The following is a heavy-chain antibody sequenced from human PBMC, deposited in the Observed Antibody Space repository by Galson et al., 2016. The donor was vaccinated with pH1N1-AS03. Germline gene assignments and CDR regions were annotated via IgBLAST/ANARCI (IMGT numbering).Heavy chain of an antibody. CDR3: ARVLVGAAGCDY. J-gene: IGHJ4*02. D-gene: IGHD2-15*01. CDR2: INSDGRDT. Sequence: SLRLSCAVSGFIFSHYWMYWVRQAPGKGLEWVSRINSDGRDTYYADSVKGLFTISRNNAKNTLFLQMNSLRVDDTALYYCARVLVGAAGCDYWGQGTLVTVSS. V-gene: IGHV3-74*01. CDR1: GFIFSHYW.